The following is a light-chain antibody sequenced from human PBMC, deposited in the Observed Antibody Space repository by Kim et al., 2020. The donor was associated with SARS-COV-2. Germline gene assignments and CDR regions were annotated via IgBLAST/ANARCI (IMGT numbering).Light chain of an antibody. Sequence: VTPKEKVTITCRASQSIGSDLHWYQQKPDQSPRLLIKFASQSISGVPSRFSGSGSGTDFTLSINSLEAEDAATYYCHQSSSLPWTFGQGTKVDIK. V-gene: IGKV6-21*02. CDR1: QSIGSD. CDR2: FAS. J-gene: IGKJ1*01. CDR3: HQSSSLPWT.